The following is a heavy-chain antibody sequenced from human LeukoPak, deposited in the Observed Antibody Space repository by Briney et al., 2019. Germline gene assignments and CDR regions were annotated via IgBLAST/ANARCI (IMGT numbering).Heavy chain of an antibody. CDR1: GFTFSSYA. V-gene: IGHV3-23*01. CDR3: ATSGLSRFGF. J-gene: IGHJ4*02. D-gene: IGHD2/OR15-2a*01. Sequence: PGGSLRLSCAASGFTFSSYARSWVRQAPGKGLEWVSAFSGSGGSTYYADSVKGRLTISRDNSKNTLYLQMNSLRAEDTAVYYCATSGLSRFGFWGQGTLVTVSS. CDR2: FSGSGGST.